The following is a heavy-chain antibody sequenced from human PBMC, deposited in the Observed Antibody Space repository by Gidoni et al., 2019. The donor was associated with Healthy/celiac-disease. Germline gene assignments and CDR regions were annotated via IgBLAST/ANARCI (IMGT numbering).Heavy chain of an antibody. V-gene: IGHV4-39*01. CDR1: GGPISRCSYY. CDR2: IYYSGSP. Sequence: QLQLPESGPGLVKPSETLSLTSPVSGGPISRCSYYCGWIRQPPGKGLDGIGSIYYSGSPSYNPSIKGRVTISVDTSKNQFSLKLSSVTAADTAVYYCARFGPNYYDSSGLVYWGQGTLVTVSS. J-gene: IGHJ4*02. CDR3: ARFGPNYYDSSGLVY. D-gene: IGHD3-22*01.